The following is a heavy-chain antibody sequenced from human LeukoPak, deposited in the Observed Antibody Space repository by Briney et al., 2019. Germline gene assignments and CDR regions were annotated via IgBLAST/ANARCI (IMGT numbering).Heavy chain of an antibody. D-gene: IGHD4-23*01. V-gene: IGHV4-34*01. J-gene: IGHJ4*02. CDR3: ARHTYGGKASFDY. CDR1: GGSFSDYY. CDR2: INPTGGT. Sequence: SETLSLTCDVYGGSFSDYYGSWIRQPPGKGLEWIGEINPTGGTGYSPSLKSRVTISLDTSKNQLSLKVSSVTAADTAVYFCARHTYGGKASFDYWGQGTLVTVSS.